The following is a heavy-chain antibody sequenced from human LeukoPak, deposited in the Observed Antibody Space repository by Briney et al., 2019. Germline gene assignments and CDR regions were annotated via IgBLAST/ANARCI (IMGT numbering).Heavy chain of an antibody. CDR1: GFTFSSYS. CDR2: ISSSSSYI. V-gene: IGHV3-21*01. J-gene: IGHJ1*01. D-gene: IGHD3-22*01. Sequence: PGGSLRLSCAASGFTFSSYSMNWVRQAPGKGLEWVSSISSSSSYIYYADSVKGRFTISRDNAKNSLYLQMNCLRAEDTAVYYCARAARVYDSSGPIEGVPEYFQHWGQGTLVTVSS. CDR3: ARAARVYDSSGPIEGVPEYFQH.